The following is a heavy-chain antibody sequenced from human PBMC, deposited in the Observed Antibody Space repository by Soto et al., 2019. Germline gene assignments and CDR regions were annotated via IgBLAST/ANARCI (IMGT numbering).Heavy chain of an antibody. CDR3: ARAILAGSDWLGMPDY. D-gene: IGHD6-19*01. Sequence: SRTLSLTCAISGDSVSSNSAAWNWIRQSPSRGLEWLGRTYYRSKWYNDYAVSVKSRITVNPDTSKNQFSLQLNSVTPQDSAVYYCARAILAGSDWLGMPDYWGQGTLVTVSS. CDR2: TYYRSKWYN. V-gene: IGHV6-1*01. J-gene: IGHJ4*02. CDR1: GDSVSSNSAA.